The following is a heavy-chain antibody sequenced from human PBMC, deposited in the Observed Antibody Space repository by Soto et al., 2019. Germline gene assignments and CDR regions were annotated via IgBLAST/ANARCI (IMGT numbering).Heavy chain of an antibody. CDR3: ARVPPPLYYDYIWGSYRNHDAFDI. CDR2: INAGNGNT. CDR1: GYTFTSYA. V-gene: IGHV1-3*01. D-gene: IGHD3-16*02. J-gene: IGHJ3*02. Sequence: QVQLVQSGAEVKKPGASVKVSCKASGYTFTSYAMHWVRQAPGQRLEWMGWINAGNGNTKYSQKFQGRVTITRDTSASTAYMGLSSLRSEDTAVYYCARVPPPLYYDYIWGSYRNHDAFDIWGQGTMVTVSS.